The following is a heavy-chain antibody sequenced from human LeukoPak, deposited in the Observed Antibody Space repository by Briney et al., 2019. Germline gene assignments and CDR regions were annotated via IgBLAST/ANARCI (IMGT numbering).Heavy chain of an antibody. CDR3: ARTYYYDSSGYYYYTPGDY. J-gene: IGHJ4*02. D-gene: IGHD3-22*01. Sequence: GGSLRLSCAASGFTFSSYWMSWVRQAPGKGLEWVANIRQDGSAKYYVDSVKGRFTTSRDNAKNSLYLQMSSLRTEDTAVYYCARTYYYDSSGYYYYTPGDYWGQGTLVTVSS. V-gene: IGHV3-7*04. CDR2: IRQDGSAK. CDR1: GFTFSSYW.